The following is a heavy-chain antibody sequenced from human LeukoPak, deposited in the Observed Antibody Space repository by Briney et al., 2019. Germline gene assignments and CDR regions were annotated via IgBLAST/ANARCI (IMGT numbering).Heavy chain of an antibody. CDR1: GFPFSTYW. CDR2: INQDGSEK. Sequence: TGGSLRLSCAASGFPFSTYWVSWVRQAPGKGLEWVASINQDGSEKYSVDSVKGRFTISRDNAKNSLYLQMNSLRAEDTAVYYCAKVPFFGVADHYYYMDVWGKGTTVTVSS. D-gene: IGHD3-3*01. V-gene: IGHV3-7*01. CDR3: AKVPFFGVADHYYYMDV. J-gene: IGHJ6*03.